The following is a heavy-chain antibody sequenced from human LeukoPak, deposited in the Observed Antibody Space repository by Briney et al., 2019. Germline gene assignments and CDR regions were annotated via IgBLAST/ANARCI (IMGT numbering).Heavy chain of an antibody. Sequence: VASVKVSCKASGYTFTNYGLSWMRQAPGQGLEWMGWISAYTGNTNYPQKLQGRVTMTTDTSTSTAYMELRSLRSDDTAVYYCARDKDEAFDIWGQGTMVIVSS. CDR2: ISAYTGNT. CDR3: ARDKDEAFDI. V-gene: IGHV1-18*01. J-gene: IGHJ3*02. CDR1: GYTFTNYG.